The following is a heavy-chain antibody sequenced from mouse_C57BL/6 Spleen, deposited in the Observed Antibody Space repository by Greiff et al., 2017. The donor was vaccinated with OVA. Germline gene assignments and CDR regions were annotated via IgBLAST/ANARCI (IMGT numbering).Heavy chain of an antibody. Sequence: VQLQQSGAELVKPGASVKLSCTASGFNITDYYMHWVKQRTEQGLEWIGRIDPEDGETKYAPKFPGKATITADTSSNTAYLQVSSLTSEDTAVYYCARRGSYAMDYWGQGTSVTVSS. CDR1: GFNITDYY. V-gene: IGHV14-2*01. J-gene: IGHJ4*01. CDR3: ARRGSYAMDY. CDR2: IDPEDGET.